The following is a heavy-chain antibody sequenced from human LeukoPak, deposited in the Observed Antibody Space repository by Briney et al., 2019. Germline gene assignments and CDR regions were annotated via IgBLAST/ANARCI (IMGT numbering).Heavy chain of an antibody. J-gene: IGHJ4*02. CDR1: GYNFNTYW. V-gene: IGHV5-51*01. Sequence: GESLKISCKGSGYNFNTYWIGWVRQMPGKGLEWMGIIYPGDSDTRYSPSFQGQVTISADKSISTAYLQWGSLKASDTAMYYCARQDFDILTGYYTYWGQGTLVTVSS. D-gene: IGHD3-9*01. CDR3: ARQDFDILTGYYTY. CDR2: IYPGDSDT.